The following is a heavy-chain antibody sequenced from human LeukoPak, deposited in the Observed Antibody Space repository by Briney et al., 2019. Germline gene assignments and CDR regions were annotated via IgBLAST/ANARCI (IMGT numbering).Heavy chain of an antibody. CDR1: GGYINSYY. J-gene: IGHJ3*02. V-gene: IGHV4-59*03. D-gene: IGHD1-1*01. CDR3: ATVLVVTGRYAFDI. Sequence: SETLSLTCTVSGGYINSYYWSWVRQPPGKGLEWVGYIFYSGGAHYNPSLKSRVTMSVDTSKNQFYLRLTSVTAADTAVYYCATVLVVTGRYAFDIWGQGTMVTV. CDR2: IFYSGGA.